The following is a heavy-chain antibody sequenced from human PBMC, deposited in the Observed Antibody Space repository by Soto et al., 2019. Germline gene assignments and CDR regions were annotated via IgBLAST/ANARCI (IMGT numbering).Heavy chain of an antibody. J-gene: IGHJ6*03. CDR2: IYSGGST. CDR3: ARDYVDVVVVAAAPIYYYYMDV. D-gene: IGHD2-15*01. V-gene: IGHV3-53*04. CDR1: GFTVSSNY. Sequence: GGSLRLSCAASGFTVSSNYMSWVRQAPGKGLEWVSVIYSGGSTYYADSVKGRFTISRHNSKNTLYLQMNSLRAEDTAVYYCARDYVDVVVVAAAPIYYYYMDVWGKGTTVTVSS.